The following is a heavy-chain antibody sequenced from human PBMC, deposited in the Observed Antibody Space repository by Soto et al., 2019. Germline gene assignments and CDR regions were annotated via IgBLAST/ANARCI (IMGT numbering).Heavy chain of an antibody. CDR1: GFTFSSYA. D-gene: IGHD1-1*01. V-gene: IGHV3-23*01. Sequence: GGSLRLSCAASGFTFSSYAMSWVRQAPGKGLEWVSAISGSGGSTYYADSVKGRFTISRDNSKNTLYLQMNSLRAEDTAVYYCARGIDDNASFGMDVWGQGTTVTVSS. CDR2: ISGSGGST. CDR3: ARGIDDNASFGMDV. J-gene: IGHJ6*02.